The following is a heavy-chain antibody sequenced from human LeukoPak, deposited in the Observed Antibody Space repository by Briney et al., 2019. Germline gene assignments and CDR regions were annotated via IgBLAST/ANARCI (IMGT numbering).Heavy chain of an antibody. CDR1: GGSISSYY. J-gene: IGHJ4*02. Sequence: PSETLSLTCTVSGGSISSYYWSWIRQPPGKGLEWVGYIYYTGSTNYNPSLKSRVTISVDTSKNQFSLKLSSVTAADTAVYYCARGTYYYDSSGYQVFDYWGQGTLVTVSS. CDR3: ARGTYYYDSSGYQVFDY. D-gene: IGHD3-22*01. V-gene: IGHV4-59*08. CDR2: IYYTGST.